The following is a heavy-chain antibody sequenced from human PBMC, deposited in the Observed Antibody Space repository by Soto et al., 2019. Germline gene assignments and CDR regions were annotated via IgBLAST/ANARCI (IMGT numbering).Heavy chain of an antibody. CDR1: GYTFTSYA. CDR2: INAGNGNT. J-gene: IGHJ4*02. Sequence: QVQLVQSGAEEKKPGASVKVSCKASGYTFTSYAMHWVRQAPGQRLEWMGWINAGNGNTKYSQKFQGRVTITRDTSASTADMELSSLRSEDTAVYYCARAVAVPADFDYWGQGPLVTVSS. CDR3: ARAVAVPADFDY. V-gene: IGHV1-3*05. D-gene: IGHD6-19*01.